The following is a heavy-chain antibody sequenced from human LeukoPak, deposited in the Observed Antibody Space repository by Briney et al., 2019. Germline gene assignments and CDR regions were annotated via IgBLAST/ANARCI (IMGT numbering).Heavy chain of an antibody. V-gene: IGHV4-34*01. Sequence: PSETLSLTCAVYGGSFSGYYWSWIRQPPGKGLEWIGEINHSGSTNYNPSLKSRVTISVDTSKNQFSLRLTHVTAADTAVYYCARDAADGRGWFDPWGQGTLVTVSS. D-gene: IGHD6-13*01. CDR2: INHSGST. J-gene: IGHJ5*02. CDR3: ARDAADGRGWFDP. CDR1: GGSFSGYY.